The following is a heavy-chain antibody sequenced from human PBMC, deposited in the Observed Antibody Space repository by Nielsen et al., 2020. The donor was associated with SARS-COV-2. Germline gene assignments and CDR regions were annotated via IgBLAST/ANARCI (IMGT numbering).Heavy chain of an antibody. J-gene: IGHJ4*02. CDR3: ARGTDTRVVGSTFGYFDF. D-gene: IGHD1-26*01. V-gene: IGHV1-46*01. Sequence: ASVKVFCKASGYTFTNSYLHWVRQAPGQGLEWMGIINPSDGSTRYAQKFQGRVTMTRDTSTSTVYMEVSSLRSEDTALFYCARGTDTRVVGSTFGYFDFWVQGTRVTVSS. CDR2: INPSDGST. CDR1: GYTFTNSY.